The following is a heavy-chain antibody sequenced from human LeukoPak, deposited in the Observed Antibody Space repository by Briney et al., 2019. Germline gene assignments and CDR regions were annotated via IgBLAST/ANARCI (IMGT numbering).Heavy chain of an antibody. Sequence: PGRSLRLSCAASGFTFSSYGMHWVRQAPGKGLEWVAVISYDGSNKYYADSAKGRFTISRDNSKNTLYLQMNSLRAEDTAVYYCATHWEEEQQLASMDVWGQGTTVTVSS. CDR1: GFTFSSYG. CDR2: ISYDGSNK. CDR3: ATHWEEEQQLASMDV. D-gene: IGHD6-13*01. V-gene: IGHV3-30*03. J-gene: IGHJ6*02.